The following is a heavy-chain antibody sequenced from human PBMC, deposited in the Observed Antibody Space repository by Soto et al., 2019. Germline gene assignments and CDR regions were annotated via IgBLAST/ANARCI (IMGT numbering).Heavy chain of an antibody. Sequence: QVQLVQSGAEVKKPGASVKVSCKASGYTFTSYDINWVRQATGQGLEWMGWMNPNSGNTGYAQKFQGSVTMTRKTAISTAYMELSSLRSEDTAVYYCARVRITMVRGVIHNWFDPWGQGTLVTVSS. CDR3: ARVRITMVRGVIHNWFDP. J-gene: IGHJ5*02. CDR1: GYTFTSYD. V-gene: IGHV1-8*01. CDR2: MNPNSGNT. D-gene: IGHD3-10*01.